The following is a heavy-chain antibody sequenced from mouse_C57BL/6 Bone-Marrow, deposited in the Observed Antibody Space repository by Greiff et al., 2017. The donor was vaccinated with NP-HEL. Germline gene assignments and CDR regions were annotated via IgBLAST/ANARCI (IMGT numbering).Heavy chain of an antibody. V-gene: IGHV1-19*01. J-gene: IGHJ2*01. Sequence: VQLQQSGPVLVKPGASVKMSCKASGYTFTDYYMNWVKQSHGKSLEWIGVINPYNGGTSYNQKFKGKATLTVDKSSSTAYMELNSLTSEDSAVYYCARDYYGSCTWGQGTTLTVSS. CDR2: INPYNGGT. CDR1: GYTFTDYY. D-gene: IGHD1-1*01. CDR3: ARDYYGSCT.